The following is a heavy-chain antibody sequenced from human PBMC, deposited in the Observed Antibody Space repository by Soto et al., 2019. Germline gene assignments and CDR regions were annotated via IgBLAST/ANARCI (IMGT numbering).Heavy chain of an antibody. CDR2: TYYRSKWYN. J-gene: IGHJ6*02. CDR1: GDSVSSNSAA. CDR3: ARDQSITIFGVVIKTPVYYYGMDV. Sequence: PSQTLSLTCAISGDSVSSNSAAWNWIRQSPSRGLEWLGRTYYRSKWYNDYAVSVKSRITINPDTSKNQFSLQLNSVTPEDTAVYYCARDQSITIFGVVIKTPVYYYGMDVWGQGTTVTSP. D-gene: IGHD3-3*01. V-gene: IGHV6-1*01.